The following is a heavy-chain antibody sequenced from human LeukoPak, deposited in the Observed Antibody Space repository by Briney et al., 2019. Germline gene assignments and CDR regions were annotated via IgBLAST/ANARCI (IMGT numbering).Heavy chain of an antibody. Sequence: SETLPLTCTVSGGSISSSSYYWGWIRQPPGKGLEWIGSIYYSGSTYYNPSLKSRVTISVDTSKNQFSLKLSSVTAADTAVYYCYGSAAAGTAFRVYYYYYMDVWGKGTTVTVSS. CDR1: GGSISSSSYY. V-gene: IGHV4-39*01. J-gene: IGHJ6*03. CDR2: IYYSGST. D-gene: IGHD6-13*01. CDR3: YGSAAAGTAFRVYYYYYMDV.